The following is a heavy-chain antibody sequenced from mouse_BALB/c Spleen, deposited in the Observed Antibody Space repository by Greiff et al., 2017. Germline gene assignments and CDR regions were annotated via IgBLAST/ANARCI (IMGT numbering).Heavy chain of an antibody. V-gene: IGHV1-4*01. CDR3: ARPPYYGSSPFFDY. J-gene: IGHJ2*01. CDR2: INPSSGYT. Sequence: VQGVESGAELARPGASVKMSCKASGYTFTSYTMHWVKQRPGQGLEWIGYINPSSGYTNYNQKFKDKATLTADKSSSTAYMQLSSLTSEDSAVYYCARPPYYGSSPFFDYWGQGTTLTVSS. CDR1: GYTFTSYT. D-gene: IGHD1-1*01.